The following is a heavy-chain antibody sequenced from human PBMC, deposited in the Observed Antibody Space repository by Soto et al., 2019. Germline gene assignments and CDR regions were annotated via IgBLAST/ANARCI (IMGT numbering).Heavy chain of an antibody. CDR3: AMGYCSGGSCYSSRFEY. CDR1: GNTFTKYY. J-gene: IGHJ4*02. Sequence: ASVKVSCKASGNTFTKYYIHWVRQAPGQGLEWMGIINPSGGSTSYVQKFQGRVTMTRDTPTSTVYMELSSLSSEDTAVYYCAMGYCSGGSCYSSRFEYWGQGTLVTVSS. V-gene: IGHV1-46*03. D-gene: IGHD2-15*01. CDR2: INPSGGST.